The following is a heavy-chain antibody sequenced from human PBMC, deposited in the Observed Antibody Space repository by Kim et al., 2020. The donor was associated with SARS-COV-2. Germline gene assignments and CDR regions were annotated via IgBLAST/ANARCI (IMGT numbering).Heavy chain of an antibody. V-gene: IGHV3-21*01. J-gene: IGHJ3*02. Sequence: DSVKGRFTIARDNAKNSLYLQMNSRRAEDTAVYYCARDVPIAVAGSAFDIWGQGTMVTVSS. CDR3: ARDVPIAVAGSAFDI. D-gene: IGHD6-19*01.